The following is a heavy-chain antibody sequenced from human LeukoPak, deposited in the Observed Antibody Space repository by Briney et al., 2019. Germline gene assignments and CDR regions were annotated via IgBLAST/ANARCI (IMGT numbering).Heavy chain of an antibody. J-gene: IGHJ5*02. V-gene: IGHV4-34*01. Sequence: SGTLSLPCAVYGGSFSGYYWSWIRQPPGKGLEWIGEINHSGSTNYSPSLKSRLTISVDTSNNQFSLRLSSVTAADTAVYYCARRDYCTSTSCYESYNWFDPWGQGTLVTVSS. CDR1: GGSFSGYY. CDR3: ARRDYCTSTSCYESYNWFDP. CDR2: INHSGST. D-gene: IGHD2-2*01.